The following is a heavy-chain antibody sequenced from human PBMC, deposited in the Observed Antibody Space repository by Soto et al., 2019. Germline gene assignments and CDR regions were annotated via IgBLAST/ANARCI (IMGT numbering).Heavy chain of an antibody. Sequence: ASVKVSCKASGYTLTSYDINWVRQATGQGLEGMGWMNPNSGNTGYAQKFQGRVTMTRNTTIITAYMEMSSLRSEDAAVYYCVRGLLGFGELLPLDYWGQGTLVTVSS. J-gene: IGHJ4*02. CDR2: MNPNSGNT. CDR3: VRGLLGFGELLPLDY. CDR1: GYTLTSYD. D-gene: IGHD3-10*01. V-gene: IGHV1-8*01.